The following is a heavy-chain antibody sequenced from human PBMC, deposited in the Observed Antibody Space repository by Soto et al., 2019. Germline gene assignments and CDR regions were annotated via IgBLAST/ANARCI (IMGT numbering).Heavy chain of an antibody. V-gene: IGHV3-30*18. Sequence: GGSLRLSCAASGFTFSSYGMHWVRQAPGKGLEGVAVISYDGSNKYYADSVKGRFTISRDNSKNTLYLQMNSLRAEDTAVYYCAKVTRGVGFDYWGQGTLVTVSS. CDR3: AKVTRGVGFDY. J-gene: IGHJ4*02. D-gene: IGHD3-10*01. CDR2: ISYDGSNK. CDR1: GFTFSSYG.